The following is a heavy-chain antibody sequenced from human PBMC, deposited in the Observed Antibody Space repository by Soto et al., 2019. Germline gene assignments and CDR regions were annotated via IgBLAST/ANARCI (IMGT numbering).Heavy chain of an antibody. J-gene: IGHJ4*02. Sequence: GASVKVSCKASGYTFTSYAMHWVLQAPGQRLEWMGWINAGNGNTKYSQKFQGRVTITRDTSASTAYMELSSLRSEDTAVYYCARPYQFSTRHFDFCGQGTLRTRSS. V-gene: IGHV1-3*01. CDR1: GYTFTSYA. D-gene: IGHD2-2*01. CDR2: INAGNGNT. CDR3: ARPYQFSTRHFDF.